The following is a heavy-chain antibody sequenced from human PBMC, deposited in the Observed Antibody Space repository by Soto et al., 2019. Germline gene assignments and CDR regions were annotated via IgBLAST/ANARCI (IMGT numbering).Heavy chain of an antibody. D-gene: IGHD5-12*01. CDR2: IKYSGTT. Sequence: SVTMSVTRTVAGGYISSRRGHWGWIRQPPGKGLEWIASIKYSGTTFYNPSLKSRVTLSVDTSKNQFSLKLSSVTAADTAVYYCAAGGGLPRYYWGQGTLVTVSS. J-gene: IGHJ4*02. CDR1: GGYISSRRGH. CDR3: AAGGGLPRYY. V-gene: IGHV4-39*07.